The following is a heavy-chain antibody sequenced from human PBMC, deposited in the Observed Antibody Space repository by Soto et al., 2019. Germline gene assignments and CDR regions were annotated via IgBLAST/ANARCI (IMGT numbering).Heavy chain of an antibody. Sequence: QVQLVQSGPEVKKPGSSVKVSCKASGGTFSRYTINWVRQAPGQGLEWMGGITPMFGKANYAQKFQGRITITADESTSTGYMELRSLRSHDTAVYYSARDGALYDSSAYYFLYWGQGTLVAVSS. CDR1: GGTFSRYT. CDR2: ITPMFGKA. J-gene: IGHJ4*02. CDR3: ARDGALYDSSAYYFLY. D-gene: IGHD3-22*01. V-gene: IGHV1-69*01.